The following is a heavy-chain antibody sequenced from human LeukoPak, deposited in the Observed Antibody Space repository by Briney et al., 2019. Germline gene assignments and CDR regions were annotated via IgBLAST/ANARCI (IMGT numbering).Heavy chain of an antibody. CDR1: GYTFTGYY. Sequence: ASVKVSCKASGYTFTGYYMHWVRQAPGQGLEWMGWINPNSGGTNYAQKFQGRVTMTRDTSISTAYMELSRLRSDDTAVYYCARQGGKSSGWYVNWFDPWGQGTLVTVSS. V-gene: IGHV1-2*02. CDR3: ARQGGKSSGWYVNWFDP. D-gene: IGHD6-19*01. J-gene: IGHJ5*02. CDR2: INPNSGGT.